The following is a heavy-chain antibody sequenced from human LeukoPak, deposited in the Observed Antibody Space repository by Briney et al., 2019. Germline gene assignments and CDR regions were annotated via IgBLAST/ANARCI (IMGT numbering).Heavy chain of an antibody. CDR2: ISGSGGST. D-gene: IGHD3-9*01. V-gene: IGHV3-23*01. J-gene: IGHJ4*02. CDR3: AKDDAGGDILTGPDY. Sequence: GGSLRLSCAASGFTFSSYAMSWVSQAPGRGLAWVSAISGSGGSTYYADSVKGRFTISRDNSKNTLYLQMNSLRAEDTAVYYCAKDDAGGDILTGPDYWGQGTLVTVSS. CDR1: GFTFSSYA.